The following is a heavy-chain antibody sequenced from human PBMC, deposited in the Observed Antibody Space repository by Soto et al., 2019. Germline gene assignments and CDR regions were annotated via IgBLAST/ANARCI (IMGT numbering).Heavy chain of an antibody. D-gene: IGHD6-6*01. V-gene: IGHV3-30*18. CDR1: GFTFSSYG. CDR2: ISYDGSNK. Sequence: GGSLRLSCAASGFTFSSYGMHWVRQAPGKGLEWVAVISYDGSNKYYADSVKGRFTISRDNSKNTLYLQMNSLRAEDTAVYYCAKDFSEYSSSPGGVDYYYYYGMDVWGQGTTVTVSS. CDR3: AKDFSEYSSSPGGVDYYYYYGMDV. J-gene: IGHJ6*02.